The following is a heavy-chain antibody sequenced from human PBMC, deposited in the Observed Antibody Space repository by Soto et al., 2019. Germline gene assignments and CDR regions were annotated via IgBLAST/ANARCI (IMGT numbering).Heavy chain of an antibody. V-gene: IGHV4-39*03. CDR3: STYSFVGHISRYHDS. D-gene: IGHD2-2*01. Sequence: SKTLSLTCTVTDGSITRRKHYWAWVRQPPGKGLEWVASINHTGATYYNPSLRARITMSVNTSNNRFSLSLTSVTAADKATYFCSTYSFVGHISRYHDSWGQGTLVTVSS. J-gene: IGHJ4*02. CDR2: INHTGAT. CDR1: DGSITRRKHY.